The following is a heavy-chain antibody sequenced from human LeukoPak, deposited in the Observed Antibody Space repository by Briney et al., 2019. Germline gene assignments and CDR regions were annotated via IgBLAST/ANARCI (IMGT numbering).Heavy chain of an antibody. CDR3: ARGRIFRGGRFAPAAKLGYYYYMDV. Sequence: PGGSLRLSCAASGFTFSSYAMSWVRQAPGKGLEWVATISYDGSNKDYADSVKGRFTISRDNSKNTLYLQMNSLRSEDTAVYYCARGRIFRGGRFAPAAKLGYYYYMDVWGKGTTVTVSS. D-gene: IGHD2-2*01. CDR1: GFTFSSYA. J-gene: IGHJ6*03. CDR2: ISYDGSNK. V-gene: IGHV3-30*04.